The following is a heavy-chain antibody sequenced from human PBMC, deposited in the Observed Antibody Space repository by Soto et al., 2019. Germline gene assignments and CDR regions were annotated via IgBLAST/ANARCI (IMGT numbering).Heavy chain of an antibody. CDR2: FCYTGST. D-gene: IGHD3-22*01. Sequence: SETLSLTCTVSGGSISGRCWSWVRQSPGKGLEWIGYFCYTGSTNYNPSLKSRVTISVDRSKTQCSLKLTSVTAADTAVYYCAKSHYDSSGYYIIDHWGQGTQVTVSS. CDR3: AKSHYDSSGYYIIDH. CDR1: GGSISGRC. J-gene: IGHJ5*02. V-gene: IGHV4-59*01.